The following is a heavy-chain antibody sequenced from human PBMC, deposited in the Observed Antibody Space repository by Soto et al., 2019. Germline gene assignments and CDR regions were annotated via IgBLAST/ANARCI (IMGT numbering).Heavy chain of an antibody. V-gene: IGHV4-59*01. CDR3: AAGEAGRRHLAPYYLAF. CDR1: GGSMRNYF. CDR2: IHYSGTT. D-gene: IGHD6-19*01. J-gene: IGHJ4*02. Sequence: SETLSLTCTVSGGSMRNYFWTWIRQPPGKGLEWIGYIHYSGTTSFFPSYNPSLRSRVTISEDTSKNQFSLKLLSVTTADTAVYFCAAGEAGRRHLAPYYLAFCCQGPLVTVSS.